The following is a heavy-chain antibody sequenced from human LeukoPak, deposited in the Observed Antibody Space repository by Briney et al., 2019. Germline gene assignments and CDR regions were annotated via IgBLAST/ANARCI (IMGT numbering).Heavy chain of an antibody. Sequence: GESLKISCKGSGYSFTSYWIGWVRQMPGKGLEWMGIIYPGDSDTRYSPSFQGQVTISADKSISTAYLQWSSLKASDTAMYYCASSVGEAAAGTYYFDYWGQGTLVTVSS. V-gene: IGHV5-51*01. J-gene: IGHJ4*02. CDR1: GYSFTSYW. D-gene: IGHD6-13*01. CDR2: IYPGDSDT. CDR3: ASSVGEAAAGTYYFDY.